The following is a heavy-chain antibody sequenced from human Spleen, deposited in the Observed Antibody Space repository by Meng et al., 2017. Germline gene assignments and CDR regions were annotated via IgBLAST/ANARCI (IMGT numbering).Heavy chain of an antibody. CDR2: FYHSGIS. J-gene: IGHJ4*02. V-gene: IGHV4-59*01. D-gene: IGHD3-22*01. Sequence: SETLSLTCTVSGGSISSYYWSWIRQPPGKGLEWIGYFYHSGISKYNPSLKSRVSISGDTSTKRFSLKVRSVTAADTAVYYCARVPILVTVGSYYFDHWGQGALVTVSS. CDR1: GGSISSYY. CDR3: ARVPILVTVGSYYFDH.